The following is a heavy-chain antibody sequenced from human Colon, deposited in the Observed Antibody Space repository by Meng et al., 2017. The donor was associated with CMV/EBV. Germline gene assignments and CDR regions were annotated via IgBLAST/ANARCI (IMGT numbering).Heavy chain of an antibody. J-gene: IGHJ4*02. Sequence: SETLSLTCTVSGYSISSGYYWGWIRQPPGKGLEWIGSIHHSGNSYYNPSLKSRVTISVDTSKNQLSLKLSSVTAADTAVYYCARDGGYYDSSGYYAEPHFDYWGQGTLVTVSS. CDR2: IHHSGNS. V-gene: IGHV4-38-2*02. CDR1: GYSISSGYY. CDR3: ARDGGYYDSSGYYAEPHFDY. D-gene: IGHD3-22*01.